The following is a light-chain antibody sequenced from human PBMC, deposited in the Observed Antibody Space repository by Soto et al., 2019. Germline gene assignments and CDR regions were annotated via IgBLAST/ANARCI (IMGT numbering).Light chain of an antibody. Sequence: QSVLTQPRSVSGSPGQSVTISCTGTSSDVGGYNDVSWYQQYPGKAPKLMIYDVSRRPSGVPDRFSGSKSGNTASLTISGLQAEDGADYYCCSYAGRYTFDFGTGTKVTVL. CDR3: CSYAGRYTFD. CDR2: DVS. J-gene: IGLJ1*01. CDR1: SSDVGGYND. V-gene: IGLV2-11*01.